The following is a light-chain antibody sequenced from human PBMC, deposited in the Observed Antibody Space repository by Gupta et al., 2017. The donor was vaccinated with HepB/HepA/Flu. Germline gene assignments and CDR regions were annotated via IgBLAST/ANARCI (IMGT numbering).Light chain of an antibody. CDR2: KAS. Sequence: DIHMTQSPSTLSASLGDRVTITCRARQSISKWLAWYQQKPGKAPKLLIYKASNLESGVPSRFSGSGSGTEFTLTISSLQPDDFATYSCQHYYSYSCNFGQGTKLEIK. J-gene: IGKJ2*02. V-gene: IGKV1-5*03. CDR1: QSISKW. CDR3: QHYYSYSCN.